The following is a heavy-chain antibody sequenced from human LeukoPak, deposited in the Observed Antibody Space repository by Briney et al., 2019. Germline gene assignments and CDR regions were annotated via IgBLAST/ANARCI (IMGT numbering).Heavy chain of an antibody. V-gene: IGHV3-74*01. J-gene: IGHJ1*01. CDR3: LLLVTGGSSQR. CDR2: LSSDGIRT. CDR1: GFAFSSYW. Sequence: GGSLRLSCADSGFAFSSYWMHWVRQVPGKGLVWVSRLSSDGIRTTYADSVKGRFTISRDTAKNTMSLQMNSLSAEDTAVYYCLLLVTGGSSQRWGQGTQVTASS. D-gene: IGHD2/OR15-2a*01.